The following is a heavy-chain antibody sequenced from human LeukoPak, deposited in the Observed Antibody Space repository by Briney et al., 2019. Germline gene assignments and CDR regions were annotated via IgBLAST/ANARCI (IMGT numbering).Heavy chain of an antibody. D-gene: IGHD3-10*01. CDR1: GGSISSYY. Sequence: SETLSLTCTVSGGSISSYYWSWIRQPPGKGLEWIGYIYASGTSTYNPSLKSRVTISVDTSKNQFSLQLSSMTAADTAVYYCARGGSLITMASLWGQGTLVTVSS. V-gene: IGHV4-4*09. J-gene: IGHJ4*02. CDR3: ARGGSLITMASL. CDR2: IYASGTS.